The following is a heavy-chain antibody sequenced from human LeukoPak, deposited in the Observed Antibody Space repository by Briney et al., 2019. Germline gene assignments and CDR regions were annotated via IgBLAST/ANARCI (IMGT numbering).Heavy chain of an antibody. CDR3: ARVGSGWSFDY. V-gene: IGHV4-4*07. D-gene: IGHD6-19*01. Sequence: PSETLSLTCTVSGGSISSYYWSWIRQPAGRGLEWIGRIQTSGSTNYNPSLKSRVTMSVDTSKNKFSLKVNSVTTADTAVYYCARVGSGWSFDYWGQGTLVTVSS. J-gene: IGHJ4*02. CDR1: GGSISSYY. CDR2: IQTSGST.